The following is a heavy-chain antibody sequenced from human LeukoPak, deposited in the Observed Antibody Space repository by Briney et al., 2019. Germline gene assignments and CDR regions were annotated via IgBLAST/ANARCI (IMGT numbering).Heavy chain of an antibody. V-gene: IGHV3-23*01. CDR2: IGSPGEE. J-gene: IGHJ3*02. Sequence: GGSLRLSCAASGFTFSHFAMTWVRQAPGKGLEWVSTIGSPGEEYYADSVKGRLAISRDDSENTLFLQMNSLRVEDTAIYYCAKDSYDHNGIFDALDIWGQGTMVTVSS. CDR3: AKDSYDHNGIFDALDI. D-gene: IGHD3-16*01. CDR1: GFTFSHFA.